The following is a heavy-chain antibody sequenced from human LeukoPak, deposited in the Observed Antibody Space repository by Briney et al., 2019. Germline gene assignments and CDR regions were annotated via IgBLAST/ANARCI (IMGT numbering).Heavy chain of an antibody. J-gene: IGHJ4*02. D-gene: IGHD3-10*01. CDR3: ASRGHVGSGTYSPYDY. Sequence: PGGSLRLSCAASGFTFSRYSMSWVRQAPGKGLEWVSVISGSGGRTYYADSVKGRLTISRQNSRNTVYLQITSLRAEDTAVYYCASRGHVGSGTYSPYDYWGQGTLVTVSS. V-gene: IGHV3-23*01. CDR1: GFTFSRYS. CDR2: ISGSGGRT.